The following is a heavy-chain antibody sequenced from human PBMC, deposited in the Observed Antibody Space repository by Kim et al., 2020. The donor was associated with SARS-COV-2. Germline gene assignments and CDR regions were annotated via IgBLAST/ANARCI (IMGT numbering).Heavy chain of an antibody. V-gene: IGHV4-59*01. J-gene: IGHJ3*02. Sequence: SETLSLTCTVSGGSISSYYWSWIRQPPGKGLEWIGYIYYSGSTNYNPSLKSRVTISVDTSKNQFSLKLSSVTAADTAVYYCARDAPSKLWFGELLSVVHAFDIWGQGTMVTVSS. D-gene: IGHD3-10*01. CDR1: GGSISSYY. CDR2: IYYSGST. CDR3: ARDAPSKLWFGELLSVVHAFDI.